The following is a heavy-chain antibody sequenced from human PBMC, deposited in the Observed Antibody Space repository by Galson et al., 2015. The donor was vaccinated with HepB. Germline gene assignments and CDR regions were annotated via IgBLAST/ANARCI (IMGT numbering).Heavy chain of an antibody. J-gene: IGHJ4*02. CDR2: VSVSNGDT. V-gene: IGHV1-18*04. CDR1: GYTFTDYI. CDR3: ARGNTALLY. Sequence: SVKVSCKASGYTFTDYIITWVRQAPGQGLEWLGWVSVSNGDTNYAQNFRGRVTMTTDTSSSTAYMDLRYRRSADTATYYCARGNTALLYWGQGTLISVPS. D-gene: IGHD5-18*01.